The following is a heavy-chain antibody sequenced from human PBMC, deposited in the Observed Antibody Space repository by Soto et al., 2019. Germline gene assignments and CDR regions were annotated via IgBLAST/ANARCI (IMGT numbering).Heavy chain of an antibody. J-gene: IGHJ4*02. CDR1: GFTSGDHA. Sequence: PGGSLRLSCTTSGFTSGDHAFTWGRQAPARGLEWVAFIRSKPAGGTPEYAASVKGRFAMSRDDSKSIAYLQMDSLKTEDTGIYFCARIGPESGMRWFFDYWGQGTPVTVSS. CDR2: IRSKPAGGTP. V-gene: IGHV3-49*04. CDR3: ARIGPESGMRWFFDY. D-gene: IGHD3-10*01.